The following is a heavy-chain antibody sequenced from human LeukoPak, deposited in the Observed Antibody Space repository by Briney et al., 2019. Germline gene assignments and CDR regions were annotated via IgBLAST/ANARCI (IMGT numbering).Heavy chain of an antibody. Sequence: SETLSLTCTVSGGSISSYYWSWIRQPPGKGLEWIGYIYYSGSTNYNPSLKSRVTISVDTSKNQFSLKLSSVTAADTAVYYCARGQRGYSYGPVDYWGQGTLVTVSS. D-gene: IGHD5-18*01. V-gene: IGHV4-59*01. J-gene: IGHJ4*02. CDR3: ARGQRGYSYGPVDY. CDR2: IYYSGST. CDR1: GGSISSYY.